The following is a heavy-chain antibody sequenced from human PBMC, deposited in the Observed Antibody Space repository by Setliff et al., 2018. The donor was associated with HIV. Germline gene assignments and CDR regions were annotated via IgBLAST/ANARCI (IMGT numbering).Heavy chain of an antibody. CDR1: GGSISTSRYY. D-gene: IGHD3-10*01. CDR2: INYRGNT. Sequence: SETLSLTCTVSGGSISTSRYYWGWIRQPPGKGLEWIGSINYRGNTYYNPSLKSRAAISVDTSKNQISLKLSSVTAADTAVYYCARNTRAGDFDYWGQGTLVTVSS. CDR3: ARNTRAGDFDY. V-gene: IGHV4-39*01. J-gene: IGHJ4*02.